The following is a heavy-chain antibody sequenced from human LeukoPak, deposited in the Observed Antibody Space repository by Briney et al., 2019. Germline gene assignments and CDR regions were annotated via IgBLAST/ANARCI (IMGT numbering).Heavy chain of an antibody. J-gene: IGHJ4*02. CDR2: FNSDGRST. D-gene: IGHD3-3*01. CDR3: ARGRYYLDS. CDR1: GFTFSTYW. V-gene: IGHV3-74*01. Sequence: GSLRLSCAASGFTFSTYWMHWVRQAPGTGLVWVSRFNSDGRSTHYADSVKGRFTISRDNAKNTLYLQMNSLRAEDTAVYYCARGRYYLDSWGQGTLVTVSS.